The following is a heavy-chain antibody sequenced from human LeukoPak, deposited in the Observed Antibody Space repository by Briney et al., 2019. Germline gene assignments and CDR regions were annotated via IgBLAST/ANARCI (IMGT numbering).Heavy chain of an antibody. CDR3: ARGVSSGPTRWFDP. Sequence: GASVKVSCKASGYTFTGYYMHWVRQAPGQGLEWMGRINPNSGGTNYAQKFQGRVTMTTDTSTSTAYMELRSLRSDDTAVYYCARGVSSGPTRWFDPWGQGTLVTVSS. CDR1: GYTFTGYY. J-gene: IGHJ5*02. V-gene: IGHV1-2*06. D-gene: IGHD3-22*01. CDR2: INPNSGGT.